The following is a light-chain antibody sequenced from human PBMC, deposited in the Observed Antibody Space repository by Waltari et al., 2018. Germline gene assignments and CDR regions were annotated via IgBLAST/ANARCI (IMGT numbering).Light chain of an antibody. J-gene: IGLJ1*01. CDR1: DSDVGAYNF. V-gene: IGLV2-14*01. Sequence: QSALTQPASVPGSPGQSITISCTGTDSDVGAYNFVSWYRQPPGKAPHLIIYEVSERPPGISDRFSGSKSDNTASLTISGLQADDEAVYYCSSYTTSNAPGVFGTGTKVTVL. CDR2: EVS. CDR3: SSYTTSNAPGV.